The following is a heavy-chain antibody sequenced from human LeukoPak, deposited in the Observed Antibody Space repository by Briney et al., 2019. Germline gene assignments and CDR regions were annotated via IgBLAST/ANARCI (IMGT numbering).Heavy chain of an antibody. Sequence: SVKVSCKASGGTFSSHAISWVQQAPGQGLEWMGGINPIFHTPTYAKKFQGRLTITKDESMSTASMDLSSLISDDTAVYCARGRTTGEFDYWGQGTLVTVSS. CDR2: INPIFHTP. D-gene: IGHD4-11*01. V-gene: IGHV1-69*05. CDR3: ARGRTTGEFDY. J-gene: IGHJ4*02. CDR1: GGTFSSHA.